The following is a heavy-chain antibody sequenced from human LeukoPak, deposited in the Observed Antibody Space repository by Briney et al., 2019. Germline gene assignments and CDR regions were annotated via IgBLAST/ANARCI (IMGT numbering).Heavy chain of an antibody. CDR3: ARVLGSGWKGIDY. Sequence: SETLSLTCTVSGGSISSSSYYWGWIRQPPGKGLEWIGSIYSSGSTYYNPSLKSRVTISVDTSKNQFSLKLSSVTAADTAAYYCARVLGSGWKGIDYWGQGTLVTVSS. D-gene: IGHD6-19*01. CDR2: IYSSGST. CDR1: GGSISSSSYY. J-gene: IGHJ4*02. V-gene: IGHV4-39*07.